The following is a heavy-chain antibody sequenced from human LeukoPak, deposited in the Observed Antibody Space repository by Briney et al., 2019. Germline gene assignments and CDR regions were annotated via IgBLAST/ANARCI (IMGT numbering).Heavy chain of an antibody. V-gene: IGHV4-39*01. CDR1: GGSISSSSYY. CDR2: IYYSGST. Sequence: PSETLSLTCTVSGGSISSSSYYWGWIRQPPGKGLEWIGSIYYSGSTYYYPSLKSRVTISVDTSKNQFSLKLSSVTAADTAVYYCARHLRSPGFDLWGRGTLVTVSS. J-gene: IGHJ2*01. CDR3: ARHLRSPGFDL.